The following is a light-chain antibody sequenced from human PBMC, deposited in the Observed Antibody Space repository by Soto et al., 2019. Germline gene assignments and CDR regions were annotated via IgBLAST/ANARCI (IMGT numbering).Light chain of an antibody. CDR2: ASS. J-gene: IGKJ2*01. CDR1: QGISTD. CDR3: PL. V-gene: IGKV1-9*01. Sequence: IQLTQSPSSLSASVGDRVIITCRASQGISTDLAWNQQKPGKAPKLLICASSTLQTGVPSRLSGSESGTDFTLTISSLQPEDIATCYCPLFGQWSK.